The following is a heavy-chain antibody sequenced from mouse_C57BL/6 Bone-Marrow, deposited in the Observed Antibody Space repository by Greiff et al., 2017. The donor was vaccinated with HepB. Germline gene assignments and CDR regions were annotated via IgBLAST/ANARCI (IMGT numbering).Heavy chain of an antibody. D-gene: IGHD2-4*01. Sequence: QVQLKESGAELVKPGASVKMSCKASGYTFTSYWITWVKQRPGQGLEWIGDIYPGSGSTNYNEKFKSKATLTVDTSSSTAYMQLSSLTSEDSAVYYCAREDYDGDYYAMDDWGQGTAVTVSS. V-gene: IGHV1-55*01. CDR1: GYTFTSYW. CDR2: IYPGSGST. J-gene: IGHJ4*01. CDR3: AREDYDGDYYAMDD.